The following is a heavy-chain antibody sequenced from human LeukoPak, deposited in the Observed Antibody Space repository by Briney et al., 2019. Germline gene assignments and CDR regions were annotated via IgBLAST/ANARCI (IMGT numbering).Heavy chain of an antibody. CDR1: GFTFSSYA. J-gene: IGHJ6*03. V-gene: IGHV3-21*01. CDR3: ARVSRELAHYYYYYMDV. Sequence: GGSLRLSCAASGFTFSSYAMNWVRQAPGKGLEWVSSISSSSSYIYYADSVKGRFTISRDNAKNSLYLQMNSLRAEDTAVYYCARVSRELAHYYYYYMDVWGKGTTVTVSS. D-gene: IGHD1-26*01. CDR2: ISSSSSYI.